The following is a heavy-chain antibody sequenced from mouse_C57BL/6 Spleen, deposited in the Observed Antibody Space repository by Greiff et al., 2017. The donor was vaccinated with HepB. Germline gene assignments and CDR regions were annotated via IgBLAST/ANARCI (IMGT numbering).Heavy chain of an antibody. V-gene: IGHV5-6*01. CDR1: GFTFSSYG. CDR2: ISSGGSYT. Sequence: EVKLVESGGDLVKPGGSLKLSCAASGFTFSSYGMSWVRQTPDKRLEWVATISSGGSYTYYPDSVKGRFTISRDNAKNTLYLQMSSLKSEETAMYYCARQGGSSFYAMDYWGQGTSVTVSS. CDR3: ARQGGSSFYAMDY. D-gene: IGHD1-1*01. J-gene: IGHJ4*01.